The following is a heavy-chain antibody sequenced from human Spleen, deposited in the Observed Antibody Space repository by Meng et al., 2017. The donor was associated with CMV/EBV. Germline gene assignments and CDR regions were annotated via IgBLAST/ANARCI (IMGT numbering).Heavy chain of an antibody. J-gene: IGHJ4*02. CDR3: ARPLTGTMEEDFDY. CDR1: GYTFTSYD. Sequence: SGYTFTSYDIHWVRQATGQGLEWMGWMNPNSGNTGYAQKFQGRVTMTRNTSISTAYMELSSLRSEDTAVYYCARPLTGTMEEDFDYWGQGTLVTVSS. CDR2: MNPNSGNT. V-gene: IGHV1-8*01. D-gene: IGHD1-7*01.